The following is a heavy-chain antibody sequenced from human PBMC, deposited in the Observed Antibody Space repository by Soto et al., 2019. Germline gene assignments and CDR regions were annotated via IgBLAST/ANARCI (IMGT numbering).Heavy chain of an antibody. D-gene: IGHD6-13*01. CDR2: INAGNGNT. CDR3: ARASWDSNWFDP. Sequence: EASVKVSCKASGYTFTSYAMHWVRQAPGQRLEWMGWINAGNGNTKYSQKFQGRVTITRDTSASTAYMELSSLRSEDTAVYYCARASWDSNWFDPWGQGTLVTVSS. J-gene: IGHJ5*02. CDR1: GYTFTSYA. V-gene: IGHV1-3*01.